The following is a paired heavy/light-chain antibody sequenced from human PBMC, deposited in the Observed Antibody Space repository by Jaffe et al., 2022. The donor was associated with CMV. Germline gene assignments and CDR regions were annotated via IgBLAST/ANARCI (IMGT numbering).Light chain of an antibody. CDR3: QRYGSLPLT. CDR1: QSVDSRY. Sequence: EIVLTQSPGTLSLSPGERATLSCRASQSVDSRYLVWYQQKPGQAPRLLIYGASNRATGIPDRFSGSGSGTDFTLTISRLDPEDFAVYYCQRYGSLPLTFGGGTKVEIK. CDR2: GAS. J-gene: IGKJ4*01. V-gene: IGKV3-20*01.
Heavy chain of an antibody. V-gene: IGHV4-59*01. J-gene: IGHJ3*01. CDR3: ARWSESLKAFDV. Sequence: QLQESGPGLVKPSETLSLTCSVSGISITSFFWNWIRQPPGKGLEWIGFTHHTGATSYSPSLNSRMSTSVDTSKNQVSLNLISVTAADTAVYYCARWSESLKAFDVWGQGTMVTVSS. CDR1: GISITSFF. CDR2: THHTGAT.